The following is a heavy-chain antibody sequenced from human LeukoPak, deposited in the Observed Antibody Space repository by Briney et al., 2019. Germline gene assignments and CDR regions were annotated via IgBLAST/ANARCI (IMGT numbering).Heavy chain of an antibody. CDR1: GFTFSSYS. V-gene: IGHV3-21*01. CDR2: ISSSSSYI. D-gene: IGHD6-6*01. J-gene: IGHJ6*02. Sequence: PGGSLRLSCAASGFTFSSYSMIWVRQAPGKGLEWVSSISSSSSYIYYADSVKGRFTISRDNAKNSLYLQMNSLRADDTAVYYCANFVDSYGLDVWGQGTTVTVSS. CDR3: ANFVDSYGLDV.